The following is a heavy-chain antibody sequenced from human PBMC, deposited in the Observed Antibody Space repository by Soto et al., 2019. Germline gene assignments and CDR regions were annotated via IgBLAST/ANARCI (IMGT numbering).Heavy chain of an antibody. D-gene: IGHD3-22*01. J-gene: IGHJ5*02. V-gene: IGHV3-48*02. CDR2: ISSSSTK. CDR1: GFTFSSYS. Sequence: GGSLRLSCAASGFTFSSYSMNWVRQAPGKGLEWVSYISSSSTKYYADSVKGRFTISRDNAKNSLYLQMNSLRDEDTAVYYCARNLYDSSGYYFPWGQGTLVTVSS. CDR3: ARNLYDSSGYYFP.